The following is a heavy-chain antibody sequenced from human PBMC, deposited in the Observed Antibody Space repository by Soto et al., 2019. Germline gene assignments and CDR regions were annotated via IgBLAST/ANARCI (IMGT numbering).Heavy chain of an antibody. CDR3: ANVDTAMATPPNYYYGMDV. D-gene: IGHD5-18*01. V-gene: IGHV1-69*13. CDR2: IIPIFGTA. Sequence: SVRVSCKXSGGTFSSYAISWVRQAPGQGLEWMGGIIPIFGTANYAQKFQGRVTITADESTSTAYMELSSLRSEDTAVYYCANVDTAMATPPNYYYGMDVWGQGTTVTVSS. J-gene: IGHJ6*02. CDR1: GGTFSSYA.